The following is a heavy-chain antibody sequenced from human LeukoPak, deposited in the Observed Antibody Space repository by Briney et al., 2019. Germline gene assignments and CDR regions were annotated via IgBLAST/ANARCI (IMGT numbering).Heavy chain of an antibody. V-gene: IGHV3-33*01. D-gene: IGHD3-16*01. CDR1: GFTFSNYG. CDR3: ARGTVSSPGGDPGGITMLGGDDS. Sequence: GGSLRLSCVASGFTFSNYGMHWVRQAPGKGLEWVAVIWCDARSKFHADSVKGRFTISRDNLKNTLYLQMNSLRAEDTAMYYCARGTVSSPGGDPGGITMLGGDDSWSQGTLVTVSS. J-gene: IGHJ4*02. CDR2: IWCDARSK.